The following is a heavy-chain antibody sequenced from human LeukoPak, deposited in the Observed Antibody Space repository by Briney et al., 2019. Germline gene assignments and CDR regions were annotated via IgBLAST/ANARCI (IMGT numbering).Heavy chain of an antibody. Sequence: SETLSLTCTVSGGSISSSSYYWGWIRQPPGKGLEWIGSIYYSGSTYYNPSLKSRVTISVDTSKNQFSLKLSSVTAADTAVYYCASLAPDYGDYALDTHGGAFDPWGQGTLVTVSS. CDR2: IYYSGST. D-gene: IGHD4-17*01. CDR3: ASLAPDYGDYALDTHGGAFDP. CDR1: GGSISSSSYY. V-gene: IGHV4-39*07. J-gene: IGHJ5*02.